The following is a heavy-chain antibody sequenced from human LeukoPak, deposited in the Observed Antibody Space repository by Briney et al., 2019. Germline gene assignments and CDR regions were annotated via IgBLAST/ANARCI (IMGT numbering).Heavy chain of an antibody. D-gene: IGHD1-14*01. Sequence: PGGSLRLSCEASGFTFNKFAMSWVRQAPGKGPEWVSAIGSSGATTFYADSVKGRCTISRDNSKNTVYLEMNSLRAEDTAIYYWRTVSVITVSRPAHVALYYGMDVWGQGTTVTVSS. CDR2: IGSSGATT. J-gene: IGHJ6*02. V-gene: IGHV3-23*01. CDR3: RTVSVITVSRPAHVALYYGMDV. CDR1: GFTFNKFA.